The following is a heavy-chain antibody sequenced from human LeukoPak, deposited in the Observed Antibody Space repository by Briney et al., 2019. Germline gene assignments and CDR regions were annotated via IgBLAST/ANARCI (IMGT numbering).Heavy chain of an antibody. CDR1: GYIISGYY. Sequence: ASVKVSCKASGYIISGYYLHWVRQAPGQGLEWMGWIQPNSGGTKCAQKFQGRVTMTRDTSIGTAYMELSSLRSDDTAVYYCAREGVPAAVDYWGQGTLVTVSS. D-gene: IGHD2-2*01. CDR3: AREGVPAAVDY. J-gene: IGHJ4*02. CDR2: IQPNSGGT. V-gene: IGHV1-2*02.